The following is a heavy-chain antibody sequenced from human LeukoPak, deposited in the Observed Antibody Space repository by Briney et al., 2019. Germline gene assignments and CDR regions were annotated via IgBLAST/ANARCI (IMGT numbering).Heavy chain of an antibody. CDR1: GYTFTSYY. CDR3: ARGTASAAHYYDSSGFSNFDY. D-gene: IGHD3-22*01. CDR2: IIPIFGTA. V-gene: IGHV1-69*13. Sequence: ASVKVSCKASGYTFTSYYMHWVRQAPGQGLEWMGGIIPIFGTANYAQKFQGRVTITADESTSTAYMELSSLRSEDTAVYYCARGTASAAHYYDSSGFSNFDYWGQGTLVTVSS. J-gene: IGHJ4*02.